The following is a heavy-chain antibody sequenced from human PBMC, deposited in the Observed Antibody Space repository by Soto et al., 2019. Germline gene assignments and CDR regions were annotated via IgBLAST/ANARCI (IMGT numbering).Heavy chain of an antibody. D-gene: IGHD3-3*01. V-gene: IGHV3-23*01. Sequence: GGSLRLSCAASGFTFSSYAMSWVRQAPGKGLEWVSAISGSGGSTYYADSVKGRFTISRDNSKNTLYLQMNSLRAEDTAVYYCARKGVGVATKLDYYYYYYMDVWGKGTTVTVSS. CDR1: GFTFSSYA. CDR3: ARKGVGVATKLDYYYYYYMDV. J-gene: IGHJ6*03. CDR2: ISGSGGST.